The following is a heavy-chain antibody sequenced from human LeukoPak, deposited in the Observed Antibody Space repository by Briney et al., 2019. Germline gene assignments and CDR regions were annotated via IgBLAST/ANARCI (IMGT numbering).Heavy chain of an antibody. CDR2: LYYSGST. CDR1: GGSISTYY. J-gene: IGHJ1*01. CDR3: ARVRGTFETD. D-gene: IGHD2/OR15-2a*01. Sequence: PSETLSLTCTVSGGSISTYYGSWIRQPPGKGLEWIGYLYYSGSTTYSPPLKSRVTMSVDTPKSQFSLKLNSVTAADTAIYYCARVRGTFETDWGQGTLVTVSS. V-gene: IGHV4-59*01.